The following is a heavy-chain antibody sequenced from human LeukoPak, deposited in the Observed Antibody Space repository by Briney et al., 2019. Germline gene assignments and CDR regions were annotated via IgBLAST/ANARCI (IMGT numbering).Heavy chain of an antibody. J-gene: IGHJ5*02. CDR3: TTDPQLLWFGDNWFDP. CDR1: GITFSNAW. V-gene: IGHV3-15*01. D-gene: IGHD3-10*01. CDR2: IKSKTDGGTT. Sequence: GGSLRLSCAASGITFSNAWMNWVRQAPGKGLEWFGRIKSKTDGGTTDYAAPVKGRFTISRDDSKNTLHLQMNSLKTEDTAVYYCTTDPQLLWFGDNWFDPWGQGTLVTVSS.